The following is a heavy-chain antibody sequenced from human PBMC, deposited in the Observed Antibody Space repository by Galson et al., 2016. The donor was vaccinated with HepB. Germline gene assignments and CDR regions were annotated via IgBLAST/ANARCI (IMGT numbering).Heavy chain of an antibody. CDR1: GGSISGYY. CDR3: AREAIAAPGKGGYHYYGMDV. Sequence: ETLSLTCTVSGGSISGYYWTWIRQSPGKGLEWIGYISSGGSTDYDPSLESRVTLLIDTSKNQFSLKLRSVTAADPAVYYCAREAIAAPGKGGYHYYGMDVWGQGTTVTVSS. CDR2: ISSGGST. V-gene: IGHV4-59*01. J-gene: IGHJ6*02. D-gene: IGHD6-13*01.